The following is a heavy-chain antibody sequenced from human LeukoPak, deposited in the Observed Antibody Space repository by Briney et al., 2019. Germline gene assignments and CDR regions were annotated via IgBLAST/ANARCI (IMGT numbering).Heavy chain of an antibody. D-gene: IGHD4-23*01. CDR2: IYTSGST. V-gene: IGHV4-4*07. CDR3: ARDADGGISPNWFDP. CDR1: GGSISSYY. J-gene: IGHJ5*02. Sequence: PSETLSLTCTGSGGSISSYYWSWIRQPAGKGLEWIGRIYTSGSTNYNPSLKSRVTISVDKSKNQFSLKLSSVTAADTAVYYCARDADGGISPNWFDPWGQGTLVTVSS.